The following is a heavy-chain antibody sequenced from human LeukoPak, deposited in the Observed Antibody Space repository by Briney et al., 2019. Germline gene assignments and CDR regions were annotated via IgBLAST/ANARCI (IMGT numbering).Heavy chain of an antibody. CDR2: MNPNSGNT. Sequence: GASVKVSCKASGYTFTSYDINWVRQATGQGLEWMGWMNPNSGNTGYAQKFQGRVTITRNTSISTAYMELSSPRSEDTAVYYCARGGRIVVVPAAMQDYCYYYMDVWGKGTTVTVSS. V-gene: IGHV1-8*03. D-gene: IGHD2-2*01. J-gene: IGHJ6*03. CDR3: ARGGRIVVVPAAMQDYCYYYMDV. CDR1: GYTFTSYD.